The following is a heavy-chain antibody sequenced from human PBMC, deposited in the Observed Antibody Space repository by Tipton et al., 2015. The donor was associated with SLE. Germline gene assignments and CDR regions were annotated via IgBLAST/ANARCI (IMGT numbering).Heavy chain of an antibody. D-gene: IGHD1-26*01. V-gene: IGHV3-74*01. CDR3: ARGYSGSYRVDF. CDR2: ISGDGTVT. Sequence: SLRLTCAVSGFTFSNYWMNWVRQTPGKGLVWVSRISGDGTVTTSADSVRGRFTISRDNAKNTVYLQMSGLGAEDTAVYYCARGYSGSYRVDFWGQGTLVTVSS. CDR1: GFTFSNYW. J-gene: IGHJ4*02.